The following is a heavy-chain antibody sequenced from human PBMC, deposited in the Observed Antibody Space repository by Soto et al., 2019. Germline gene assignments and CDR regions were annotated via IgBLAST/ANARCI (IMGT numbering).Heavy chain of an antibody. CDR1: GYPFTTYH. CDR2: VYVTGTGT. V-gene: IGHV1-46*01. Sequence: QVQLVQSGAEVKKPGASVKVSCKASGYPFTTYHLHWVRQAPGQGLEWMGIVYVTGTGTRSAQKFQGRLTMTRDRSTSTVYMELSSLRSEDTAVYYCARPEGYGSGSYYFDSWGQGTLLTVSS. D-gene: IGHD3-10*01. CDR3: ARPEGYGSGSYYFDS. J-gene: IGHJ4*02.